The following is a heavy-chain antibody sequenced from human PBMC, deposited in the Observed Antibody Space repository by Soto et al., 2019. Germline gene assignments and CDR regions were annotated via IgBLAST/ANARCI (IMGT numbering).Heavy chain of an antibody. CDR1: GGTFSSYA. Sequence: GASVKVSCKASGGTFSSYAISWVRQAPGQGLEWMGRINPNNGDTNSPQKFQGRVTMTSDTSISTAYMEMSGLRSDDTALYYCAREITYGGGSFSLGLWGQGTLVTVSS. J-gene: IGHJ4*02. CDR2: INPNNGDT. V-gene: IGHV1-2*06. D-gene: IGHD3-10*01. CDR3: AREITYGGGSFSLGL.